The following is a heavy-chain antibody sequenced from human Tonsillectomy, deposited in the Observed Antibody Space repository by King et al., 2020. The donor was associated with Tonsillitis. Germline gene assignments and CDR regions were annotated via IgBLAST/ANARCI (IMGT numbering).Heavy chain of an antibody. J-gene: IGHJ4*02. D-gene: IGHD5-18*01. V-gene: IGHV5-10-1*03. CDR1: GYSFTSYW. Sequence: VQLVESGAEVKKPGESLRLSCKASGYSFTSYWIIWVRQMPGKGLEWMGIIAPSDSYTNYTPSFQGHVTISADKSISTPYLQGSSLKASDTAMYYCARCNRYGNNNVDYWGQGALVTVSS. CDR2: IAPSDSYT. CDR3: ARCNRYGNNNVDY.